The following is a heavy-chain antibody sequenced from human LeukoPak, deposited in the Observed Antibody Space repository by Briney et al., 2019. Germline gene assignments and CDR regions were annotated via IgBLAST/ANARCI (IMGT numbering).Heavy chain of an antibody. V-gene: IGHV1-69*13. CDR3: ASLGGNYYDSSGYYYGGDAFDI. Sequence: SVKVSCKASGGTFSSYAISWVRQAPGQGLEWMGGIIPIFGTANYAQKFQGRVTITADESTSTAYMELSSLRSEDTAVYYCASLGGNYYDSSGYYYGGDAFDIWGQGTMVTVSS. CDR2: IIPIFGTA. CDR1: GGTFSSYA. D-gene: IGHD3-22*01. J-gene: IGHJ3*02.